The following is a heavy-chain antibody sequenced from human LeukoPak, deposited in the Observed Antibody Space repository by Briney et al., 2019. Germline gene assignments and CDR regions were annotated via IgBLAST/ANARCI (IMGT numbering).Heavy chain of an antibody. CDR1: GFTFSSYA. J-gene: IGHJ4*02. D-gene: IGHD6-6*01. CDR3: ARVLGDYSSSSSFDY. Sequence: GGSLRLSCAASGFTFSSYAMHWVRQAPGKGLEWVAVISYDGGNKYYADSVKGRFTISRDNSKNTLYLQMNSLRAEDTAVYYCARVLGDYSSSSSFDYWGQGTLVTVSS. V-gene: IGHV3-30-3*01. CDR2: ISYDGGNK.